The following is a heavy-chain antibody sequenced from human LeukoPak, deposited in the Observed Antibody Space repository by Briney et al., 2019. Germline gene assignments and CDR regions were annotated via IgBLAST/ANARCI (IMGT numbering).Heavy chain of an antibody. J-gene: IGHJ5*02. Sequence: GGSLRLSCAASGFTFSSYEMDWVRQVPGKGLEWVAFIRYDGGNKYYADSVKGRFTISRDNSKNTLYLQMNSLRAEDTAVYYCASSDYDFWSGYPNWFDPWRQGTLVTVSS. D-gene: IGHD3-3*01. CDR2: IRYDGGNK. CDR1: GFTFSSYE. V-gene: IGHV3-30*02. CDR3: ASSDYDFWSGYPNWFDP.